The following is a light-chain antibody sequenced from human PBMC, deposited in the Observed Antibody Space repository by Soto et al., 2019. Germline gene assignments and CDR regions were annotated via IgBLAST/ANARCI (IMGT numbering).Light chain of an antibody. CDR2: DAS. CDR1: RSISDW. Sequence: DIQMPQSPSTLSASVGARVTITCRASRSISDWLAWYQQKPGKAPELLIFDASSLKSGVPSRFSGSGSGTEFTLTISRLQPDEVATYYCLEYSSHSWTVGQGTKVDNK. CDR3: LEYSSHSWT. J-gene: IGKJ1*01. V-gene: IGKV1-5*01.